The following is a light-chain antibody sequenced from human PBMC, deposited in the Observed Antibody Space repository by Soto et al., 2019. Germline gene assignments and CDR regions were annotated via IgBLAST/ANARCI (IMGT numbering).Light chain of an antibody. Sequence: EIVMTQSPATLSVSPGERATLSCRASQSVSSYLAWYQQKPGQAPRLLIYGASTRATGIPARFSGSGSGTDFTLTISSLQSEDFEVYYCQQYDNWPYTFGQGTKLEIK. J-gene: IGKJ2*01. CDR2: GAS. CDR3: QQYDNWPYT. CDR1: QSVSSY. V-gene: IGKV3-15*01.